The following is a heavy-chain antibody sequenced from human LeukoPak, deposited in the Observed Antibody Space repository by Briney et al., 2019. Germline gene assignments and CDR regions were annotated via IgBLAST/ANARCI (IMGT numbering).Heavy chain of an antibody. D-gene: IGHD4-17*01. Sequence: GGSLRLSCAASGLSFSSYAMRWVRQAPGKGLEWVAVISYDGTEKYYGDSVKGRFTISRDNSKNTLYLQMNSLRAEDTAVYYCANGASTVTELDYWGQGTLVTVSS. CDR3: ANGASTVTELDY. V-gene: IGHV3-30-3*01. J-gene: IGHJ4*02. CDR1: GLSFSSYA. CDR2: ISYDGTEK.